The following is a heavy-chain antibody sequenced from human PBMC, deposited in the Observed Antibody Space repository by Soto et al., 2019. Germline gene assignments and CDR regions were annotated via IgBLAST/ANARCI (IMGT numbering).Heavy chain of an antibody. J-gene: IGHJ4*02. D-gene: IGHD2-2*01. CDR3: ARLNIVVVPAARRAGWITGTTLDDY. Sequence: QLQLQESGPGLVKPSETLSLTCTVSGGSISSSSYYWGWIRQPPGKGLEWIGSIYYSGSTYYNPSLKSRVTISVDTSKNQFSLKLSSVTAADTAVYYCARLNIVVVPAARRAGWITGTTLDDYWGQGTLVTVSS. V-gene: IGHV4-39*01. CDR2: IYYSGST. CDR1: GGSISSSSYY.